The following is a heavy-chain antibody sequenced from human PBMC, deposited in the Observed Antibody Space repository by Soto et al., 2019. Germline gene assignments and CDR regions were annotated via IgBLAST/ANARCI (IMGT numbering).Heavy chain of an antibody. CDR2: MSGSGGST. V-gene: IGHV3-23*01. D-gene: IGHD1-26*01. Sequence: EVQLLESGGGLVQPGGSLRLSCAASGFTFSSYAMHWVRQAPGKGLEWVSGMSGSGGSTYYADSVKGRFTISRDNSKNTLYLQVNSLRAEDTAVYYCAKGDQWEPTSGYFELWGRGTLVTVSS. CDR3: AKGDQWEPTSGYFEL. CDR1: GFTFSSYA. J-gene: IGHJ2*01.